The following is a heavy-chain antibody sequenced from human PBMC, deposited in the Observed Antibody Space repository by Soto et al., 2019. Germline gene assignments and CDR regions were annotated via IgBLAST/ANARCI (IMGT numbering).Heavy chain of an antibody. Sequence: QVQLVESGGGVVQPGRSLRLSCAASGFTFSSYGMHWVRQAPGKGLEWVAVILYDGSKKYYADSVKGRFTISRDNSKNTLYLQMSSLRAEDTALYYWVKEGSSGWPYFYDMDDWGQGTTVTVAS. CDR3: VKEGSSGWPYFYDMDD. CDR2: ILYDGSKK. J-gene: IGHJ6*02. CDR1: GFTFSSYG. D-gene: IGHD6-19*01. V-gene: IGHV3-30*18.